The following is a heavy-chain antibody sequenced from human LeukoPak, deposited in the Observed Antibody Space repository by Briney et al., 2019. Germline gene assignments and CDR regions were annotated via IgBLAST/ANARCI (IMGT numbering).Heavy chain of an antibody. CDR2: ISSISSSST. CDR3: AKELILAAAGFDY. J-gene: IGHJ4*02. CDR1: GFTFSSYI. Sequence: PGGSLRLSCAASGFTFSSYIMNWVRQAPGKGLEWVSYISSISSSSTYYADSVKGRFTISRDNAKNTLYLQMNSLRAEDTAVYYCAKELILAAAGFDYWGQGTLVTVSS. V-gene: IGHV3-48*04. D-gene: IGHD6-13*01.